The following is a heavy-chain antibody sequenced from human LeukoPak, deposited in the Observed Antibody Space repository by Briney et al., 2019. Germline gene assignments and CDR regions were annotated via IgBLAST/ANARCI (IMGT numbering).Heavy chain of an antibody. V-gene: IGHV4-59*01. CDR3: ARETVSSGYYYYYGMDV. CDR2: IYYSGST. Sequence: SETLSLTCTVSGASISSYYWSWFRQPPGKGLEWLGYIYYSGSTNYNPSLKSRVTISVDTSKNQFSLKLSSVTAADTAVYYCARETVSSGYYYYYGMDVWGQGTTVTVSS. D-gene: IGHD3-22*01. CDR1: GASISSYY. J-gene: IGHJ6*02.